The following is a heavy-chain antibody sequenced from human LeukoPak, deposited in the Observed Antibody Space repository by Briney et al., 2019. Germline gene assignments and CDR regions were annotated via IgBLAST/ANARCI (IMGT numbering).Heavy chain of an antibody. CDR2: ISGSGGST. J-gene: IGHJ4*02. V-gene: IGHV3-23*01. CDR1: GFTFSSHA. CDR3: AKGEMATSDFDY. Sequence: QPGGSLRLSCAASGFTFSSHAMSWVRQAPGKGLEWVSAISGSGGSTYYADSVKGRFTISRDNSKNTLYLQMNSLRAEDTAVYYCAKGEMATSDFDYWGQGTLVTVSS. D-gene: IGHD5-24*01.